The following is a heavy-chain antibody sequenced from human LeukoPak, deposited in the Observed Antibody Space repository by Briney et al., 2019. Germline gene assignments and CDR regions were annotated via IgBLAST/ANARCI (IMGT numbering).Heavy chain of an antibody. CDR2: ISGSGGST. D-gene: IGHD3-3*01. J-gene: IGHJ4*02. V-gene: IGHV3-23*01. CDR3: AKDGSTYYDFWSGHPNTYYFDY. CDR1: GFTFSSYA. Sequence: GGSLRLSCAASGFTFSSYAMSWVRQAPGKGLEWVSAISGSGGSTYYADSVKGRSTISRDNSKNTLYLQMNSLRAEDTVVYYCAKDGSTYYDFWSGHPNTYYFDYWGQGTLVTVSS.